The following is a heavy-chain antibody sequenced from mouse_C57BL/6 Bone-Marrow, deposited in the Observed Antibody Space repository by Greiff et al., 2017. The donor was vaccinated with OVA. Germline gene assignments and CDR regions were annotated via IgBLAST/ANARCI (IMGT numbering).Heavy chain of an antibody. CDR3: ARGWLLNY. D-gene: IGHD2-3*01. CDR1: GYTFTDYY. J-gene: IGHJ2*01. V-gene: IGHV1-26*01. Sequence: VQLQQSGPELVKPGASVKISCKASGYTFTDYYMNWVKQSHGKSLEWIGDINPNNGGTSYNQKFKGKATLTVDKSSSTAYMELRSLTSEDSAVYYCARGWLLNYWGQGTTLTVSS. CDR2: INPNNGGT.